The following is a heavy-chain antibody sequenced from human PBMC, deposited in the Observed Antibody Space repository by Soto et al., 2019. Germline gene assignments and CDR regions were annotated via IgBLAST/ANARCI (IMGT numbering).Heavy chain of an antibody. CDR3: ARVYCGGDCYPDDYYYYGMDV. D-gene: IGHD2-21*02. CDR2: INAGNGNT. CDR1: GGTFSSYA. J-gene: IGHJ6*02. Sequence: ASVKVSCKASGGTFSSYAISWVRQAPGQRLEWMGWINAGNGNTKYSQKFQGRVTITRDTSASTAYMELSSLRSEDTAVYYCARVYCGGDCYPDDYYYYGMDVWGQGTTVTVSS. V-gene: IGHV1-3*01.